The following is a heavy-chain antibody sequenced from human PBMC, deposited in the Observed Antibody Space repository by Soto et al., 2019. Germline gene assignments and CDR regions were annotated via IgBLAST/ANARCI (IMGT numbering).Heavy chain of an antibody. CDR1: GYSFTSYW. V-gene: IGHV5-10-1*01. J-gene: IGHJ4*02. CDR2: IDPSDSYT. CDR3: ARVMYSSGWPNFDY. Sequence: HGESLKISCRGSGYSFTSYWISWVRQMPGKGLEWMGRIDPSDSYTNYSPSFQGHVTISADKSISTAYLQWSSLKASDTAMYYCARVMYSSGWPNFDYWGQGTLVTVSS. D-gene: IGHD6-19*01.